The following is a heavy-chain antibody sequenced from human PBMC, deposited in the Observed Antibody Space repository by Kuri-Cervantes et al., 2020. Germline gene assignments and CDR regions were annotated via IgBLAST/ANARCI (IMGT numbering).Heavy chain of an antibody. D-gene: IGHD1-26*01. CDR3: ARVDSGSYWGGFDP. CDR1: GFTFDDYG. V-gene: IGHV3-20*04. J-gene: IGHJ5*02. Sequence: GESLKISCAASGFTFDDYGMSWVRQAPGKGLEWVSGINWNGGSTGYADSVKGRFTISRDNAKNSLYLQMNSLRAEDTAVYCCARVDSGSYWGGFDPWGQGTLVTVSS. CDR2: INWNGGST.